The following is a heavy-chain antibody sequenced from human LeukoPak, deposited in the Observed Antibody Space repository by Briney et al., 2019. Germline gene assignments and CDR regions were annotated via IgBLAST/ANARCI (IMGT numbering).Heavy chain of an antibody. V-gene: IGHV3-21*01. D-gene: IGHD3-9*01. J-gene: IGHJ3*02. CDR1: GFTFSSYS. Sequence: GGSLRLSCAVSGFTFSSYSMIWVRQAPGEELEWVSSISSGSNYIYYADSMKGRFTISRDNAKNSLYLQMNSLRAEDTAVYYCARAPPYYDIHRDAFDIWGQGTMVTVSS. CDR2: ISSGSNYI. CDR3: ARAPPYYDIHRDAFDI.